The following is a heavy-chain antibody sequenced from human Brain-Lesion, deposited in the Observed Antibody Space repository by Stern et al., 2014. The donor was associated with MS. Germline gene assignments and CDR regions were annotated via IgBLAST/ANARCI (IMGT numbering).Heavy chain of an antibody. J-gene: IGHJ4*02. CDR2: IYWDNDK. CDR3: AHRRPHYASWDNGDFDY. V-gene: IGHV2-5*02. CDR1: GFSLRTDGVG. Sequence: ESGPALVTPTQTLTLTCTFSGFSLRTDGVGVGWVRKPPGQALESLALIYWDNDKRYSPSLRSSLTITKDTSRNQVVLTMTNMDPVDTATYYCAHRRPHYASWDNGDFDYWGQGALVTVSS. D-gene: IGHD3-3*01.